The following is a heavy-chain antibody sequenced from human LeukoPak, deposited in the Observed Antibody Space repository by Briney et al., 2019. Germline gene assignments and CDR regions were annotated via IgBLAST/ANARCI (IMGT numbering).Heavy chain of an antibody. CDR2: IYYSGST. CDR1: GDSISSYY. Sequence: SETLSLTCTVSGDSISSYYWSWIRQPPGKGLEWIGYIYYSGSTNYNPSLKSRVTISVDTSKNQFSLKLSSVTAADTAVYYCARTPTMVRGSDGMDVWGQGTTVTVSS. CDR3: ARTPTMVRGSDGMDV. D-gene: IGHD3-10*01. J-gene: IGHJ6*02. V-gene: IGHV4-59*08.